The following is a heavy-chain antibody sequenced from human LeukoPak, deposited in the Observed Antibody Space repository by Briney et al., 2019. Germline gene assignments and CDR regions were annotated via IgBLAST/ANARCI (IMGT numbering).Heavy chain of an antibody. D-gene: IGHD6-13*01. CDR3: ATSSSNWYSDY. J-gene: IGHJ4*02. CDR2: ISSSSSYI. Sequence: RAGGSLRLSCAASGFTFSSYAMHWVRQAPGKGLEWVSSISSSSSYIYYADSVKGRFTISRDNAKNSLYLQMNSLRVEDTAVYYCATSSSNWYSDYWGQGTLVTVSS. V-gene: IGHV3-21*01. CDR1: GFTFSSYA.